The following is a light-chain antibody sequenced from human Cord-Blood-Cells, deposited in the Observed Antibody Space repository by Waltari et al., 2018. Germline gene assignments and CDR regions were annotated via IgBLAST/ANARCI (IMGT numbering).Light chain of an antibody. CDR3: QQSYSTPRT. Sequence: DIQMTQSPSSLSASVGDRVTITCRASQSISSYLNWYQQKPGKAPKLLIYAASSLQSGVPSMFSGSGSGTDFTLTISSLQPEDVATYYCQQSYSTPRTFGGGTKLEIK. J-gene: IGKJ4*01. CDR1: QSISSY. V-gene: IGKV1-39*01. CDR2: AAS.